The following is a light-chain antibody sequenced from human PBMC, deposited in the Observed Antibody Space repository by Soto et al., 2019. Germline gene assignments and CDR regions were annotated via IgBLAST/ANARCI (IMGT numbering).Light chain of an antibody. CDR1: QGLNSNY. CDR3: HHYHWSVAWT. CDR2: GSS. Sequence: EIVLTQSPATLSLSPGERATLSCRASQGLNSNYLAWWQQKPGQTPRVVIYGSSFRAAGIPDRFSGSGSGTDFTLTISRLEPEDFALYYCHHYHWSVAWTFGQGSKVEI. V-gene: IGKV3-20*01. J-gene: IGKJ1*01.